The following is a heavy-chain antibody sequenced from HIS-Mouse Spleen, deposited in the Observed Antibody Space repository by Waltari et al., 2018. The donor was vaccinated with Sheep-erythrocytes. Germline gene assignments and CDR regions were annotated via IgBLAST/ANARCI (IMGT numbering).Heavy chain of an antibody. CDR1: GFTFSSYS. V-gene: IGHV3-21*01. J-gene: IGHJ4*02. Sequence: EVQLVESGGGLVKPGGSLRLSCAASGFTFSSYSINWVRQAPGKGLEGVSSISSSSNYIYYADSVKGRFTISRDNAKNSLYLQMNSLRAEDTAVYYCARDRAAMFDYWGQGTLVTISS. D-gene: IGHD3-10*01. CDR2: ISSSSNYI. CDR3: ARDRAAMFDY.